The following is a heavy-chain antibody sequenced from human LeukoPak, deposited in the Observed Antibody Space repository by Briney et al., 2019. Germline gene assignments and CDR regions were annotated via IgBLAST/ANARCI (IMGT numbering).Heavy chain of an antibody. CDR3: ARSCRILDIVATIRARLGGNGFDI. CDR2: IYHGGST. Sequence: SGTLSLTCAVSGGSVTNSNWWSWVRPPPGKGLEWIGEIYHGGSTNYNPSLKSRVTIAVETSKNQFSLKLSSVTAADKAVYYCARSCRILDIVATIRARLGGNGFDIWGQGTMVTVSS. J-gene: IGHJ3*02. V-gene: IGHV4-4*02. CDR1: GGSVTNSNW. D-gene: IGHD5-12*01.